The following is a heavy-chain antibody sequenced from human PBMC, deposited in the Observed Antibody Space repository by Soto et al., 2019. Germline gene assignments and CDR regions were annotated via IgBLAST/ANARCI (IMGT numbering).Heavy chain of an antibody. Sequence: QVQLVQSGAEVKKPGASVKVSCKASGYTFTSYGISWVRQAPGQGLEWMGWISAYNGNTNYAQKLQGRVTLTTDTTTSTAYTAPRTLTSLATAVYYSAGVPDSSDSWPPATLLTVSS. CDR3: AGVPDSSDS. V-gene: IGHV1-18*01. CDR2: ISAYNGNT. D-gene: IGHD5-18*01. J-gene: IGHJ4*02. CDR1: GYTFTSYG.